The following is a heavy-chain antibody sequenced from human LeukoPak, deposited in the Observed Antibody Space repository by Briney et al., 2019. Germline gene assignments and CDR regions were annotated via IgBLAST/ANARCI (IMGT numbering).Heavy chain of an antibody. V-gene: IGHV4-59*01. CDR3: ARVGDMVVVVVPDAFDI. D-gene: IGHD2-15*01. CDR1: GGSISSYY. J-gene: IGHJ3*02. Sequence: SETLSLTCTVSGGSISSYYWSWIRQPPGKGLEWIGYIYYSGGTNYNPSLKSRVTISVDTSKNQFSLKLSSVTAADTAVYYCARVGDMVVVVVPDAFDIWGQGTMVTVSS. CDR2: IYYSGGT.